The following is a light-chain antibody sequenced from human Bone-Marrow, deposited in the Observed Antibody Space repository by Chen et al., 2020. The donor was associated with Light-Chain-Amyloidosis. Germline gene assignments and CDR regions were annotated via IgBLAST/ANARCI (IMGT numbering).Light chain of an antibody. CDR3: CSYAGSSTWV. CDR1: RSDVGSYNL. Sequence: QSALTQPASVSGSPGQSITISCTGTRSDVGSYNLVSWYQKHPGKAPKLMIYDDNKRPSGGSNRFSGSKSGNTASRTISGLQAEDEADYYCCSYAGSSTWVFGGGTKLTVL. V-gene: IGLV2-23*01. J-gene: IGLJ3*02. CDR2: DDN.